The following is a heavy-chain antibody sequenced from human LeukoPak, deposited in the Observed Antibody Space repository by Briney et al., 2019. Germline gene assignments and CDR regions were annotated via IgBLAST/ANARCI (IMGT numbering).Heavy chain of an antibody. CDR3: ARDQVGATASYYYYYMDV. D-gene: IGHD1-26*01. Sequence: GASVKVSCKASGYTFTSYDINWVRQATGQGLEWMGWMNPNSGNTGYAQKFQGRVTITRNTSISTAYMELSRLRSDDTAVYYCARDQVGATASYYYYYMDVWGKGTTVTVSS. V-gene: IGHV1-8*03. CDR2: MNPNSGNT. CDR1: GYTFTSYD. J-gene: IGHJ6*03.